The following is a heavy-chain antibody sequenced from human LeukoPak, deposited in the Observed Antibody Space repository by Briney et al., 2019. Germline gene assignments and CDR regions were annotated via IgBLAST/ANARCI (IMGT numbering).Heavy chain of an antibody. CDR2: VWYDGRNR. V-gene: IGHV3-33*01. CDR1: GYTFSRHG. J-gene: IGHJ5*02. Sequence: GGSLRLSCAASGYTFSRHGIHWVRQAPGKGLEWVAVVWYDGRNRDYADSVKGRFTISKDNSNNMVFLQMDRLRAEDTAVYYCARLWGGYGYSGGSLNLWGQGTLVTVSS. CDR3: ARLWGGYGYSGGSLNL. D-gene: IGHD3-16*01.